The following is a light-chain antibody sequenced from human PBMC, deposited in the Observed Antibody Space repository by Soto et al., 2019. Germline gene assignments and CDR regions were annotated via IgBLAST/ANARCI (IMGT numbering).Light chain of an antibody. CDR3: QQYNDWPPRYT. CDR1: QSVSSN. Sequence: EIVMTQSPATLSVSPGERVSLSCRASQSVSSNVAWYQQKLGQAPRLLMFAASTRATGIPARFSGNGSGIEFTLTISSLQSEDFAVYYCQQYNDWPPRYTFGQGTKLEIK. CDR2: AAS. J-gene: IGKJ2*01. V-gene: IGKV3-15*01.